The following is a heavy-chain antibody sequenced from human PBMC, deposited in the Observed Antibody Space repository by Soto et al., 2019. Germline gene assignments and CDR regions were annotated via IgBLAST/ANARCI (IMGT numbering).Heavy chain of an antibody. J-gene: IGHJ4*02. CDR1: GYTFTSYY. D-gene: IGHD2-15*01. CDR2: INPSGGST. V-gene: IGHV1-46*03. CDR3: ARALAGYCSGGSCYSSPFDY. Sequence: QVQLVQSGAEVKKPGASVKVSCKASGYTFTSYYMHWVRQAPGQGLEWMGIINPSGGSTSYAQKFQGRVTMTRDTSTSTVYMELSSLRSEDTAVYYCARALAGYCSGGSCYSSPFDYWGQGTLVTVSS.